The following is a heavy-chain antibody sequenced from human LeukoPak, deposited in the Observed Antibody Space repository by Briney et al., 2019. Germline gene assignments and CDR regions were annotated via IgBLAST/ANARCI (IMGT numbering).Heavy chain of an antibody. Sequence: GGSLRLSCAASGFTFSSYGMHWVRQAPGKGLEWVAAISYDGSQKYYGDSVKGRFTISRDNSKNTLFLEMNSLRAEDTALYYCARRGSKWDLLYWGQGTLVTVPS. V-gene: IGHV3-30*03. CDR3: ARRGSKWDLLY. J-gene: IGHJ4*02. CDR1: GFTFSSYG. CDR2: ISYDGSQK. D-gene: IGHD1-26*01.